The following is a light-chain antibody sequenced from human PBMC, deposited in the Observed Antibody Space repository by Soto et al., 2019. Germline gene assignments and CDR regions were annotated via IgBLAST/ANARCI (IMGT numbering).Light chain of an antibody. CDR1: TSNIGSHS. CDR2: SND. V-gene: IGLV1-44*01. J-gene: IGLJ2*01. CDR3: TAWDTSLTGHLV. Sequence: QSVLPQPPSSSGAPGQTVTISCSGTTSNIGSHSVNWYRQLPGTAPKVVMFSNDERPSGVPDRFSGSKSGTSASLTITGLQSEDEAEYYCTAWDTSLTGHLVFGGGTKLTVL.